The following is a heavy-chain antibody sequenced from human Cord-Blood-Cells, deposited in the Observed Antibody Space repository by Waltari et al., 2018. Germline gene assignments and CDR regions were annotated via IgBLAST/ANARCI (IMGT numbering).Heavy chain of an antibody. CDR2: IGWNSGSI. CDR3: AKGVAATEGVDY. D-gene: IGHD2-15*01. V-gene: IGHV3-9*01. CDR1: GFTFDDYA. J-gene: IGHJ4*02. Sequence: EVQLVESGGGLVQPGRSLRLSCAASGFTFDDYAMHWVRQAPGKVLEWVSGIGWNSGSIGYADSVKGRFTISRDNAKNSLYLQMNSLRAEDTALYYCAKGVAATEGVDYWGQGTLVTVSS.